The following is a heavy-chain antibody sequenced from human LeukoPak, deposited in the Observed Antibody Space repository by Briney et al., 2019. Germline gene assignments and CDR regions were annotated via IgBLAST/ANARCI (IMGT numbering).Heavy chain of an antibody. CDR1: GFFFCYYA. CDR3: AREQTGTYNVDS. V-gene: IGHV3-30*04. J-gene: IGHJ4*02. CDR2: ISYDGSKK. D-gene: IGHD1-26*01. Sequence: PGRSLRLSCAASGFFFCYYAMHWVRQAPGEGLEWVAVISYDGSKKYYGDSVKGRFTISRDNSKNTLYLQMNSLRGEDTAVYYCAREQTGTYNVDSWGQGTLVTVSS.